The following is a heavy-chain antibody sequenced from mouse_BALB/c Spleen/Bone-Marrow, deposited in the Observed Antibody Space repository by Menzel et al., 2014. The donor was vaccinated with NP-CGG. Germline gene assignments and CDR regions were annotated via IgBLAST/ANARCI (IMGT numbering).Heavy chain of an antibody. CDR3: ARRAGAY. CDR1: GFTFSSYT. D-gene: IGHD3-3*01. Sequence: EVKLVESGGGLVQPGGPLKLSCAASGFTFSSYTMSWVRQTPEKRLEWVAYISNGGGSTYYPDTVKGRFTISRDNAKNTRYLQMSSLKSEDTAMYYCARRAGAYWGQGTLVTVSA. V-gene: IGHV5-12-2*01. CDR2: ISNGGGST. J-gene: IGHJ3*01.